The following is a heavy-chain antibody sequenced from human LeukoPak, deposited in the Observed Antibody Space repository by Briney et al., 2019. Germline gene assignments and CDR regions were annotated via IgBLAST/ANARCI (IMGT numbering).Heavy chain of an antibody. Sequence: ASVKVSCKASGYTFTGYYMHRVRQAPGQGLEWMGWINPNSGGTNYAQKFQGRVTMTRDTSISTAYMELSRLRSDDTAVYYCARALVVAYSSSSGYWGQGTLVTVSS. D-gene: IGHD6-6*01. CDR3: ARALVVAYSSSSGY. CDR2: INPNSGGT. J-gene: IGHJ4*02. CDR1: GYTFTGYY. V-gene: IGHV1-2*02.